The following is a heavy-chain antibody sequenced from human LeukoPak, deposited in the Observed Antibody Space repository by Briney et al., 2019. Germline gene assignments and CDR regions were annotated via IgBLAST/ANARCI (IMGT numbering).Heavy chain of an antibody. V-gene: IGHV1-2*02. D-gene: IGHD6-13*01. CDR1: GYIFTDYY. CDR2: INPNSGGT. Sequence: GASVKVSCKASGYIFTDYYMHWVRQAPGQGLEWMGWINPNSGGTNYAQKFQGRVTMTRDTSISTAYMELSRLRSDDTAVYYCARDRYSSSWYPVDWFDPWGQGTLVTVSS. J-gene: IGHJ5*02. CDR3: ARDRYSSSWYPVDWFDP.